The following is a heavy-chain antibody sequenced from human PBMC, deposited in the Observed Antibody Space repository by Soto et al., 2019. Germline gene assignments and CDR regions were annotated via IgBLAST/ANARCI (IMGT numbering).Heavy chain of an antibody. CDR3: ARGDREDIAVVIGVRPGEYGVDV. V-gene: IGHV3-30-3*01. CDR1: GFTFRSYA. Sequence: QVQLVESGGGVVQPGRSLRLSCAASGFTFRSYAMHWVRQAPGKGLESVAVIAYDGSNKFYRDYVRGRFTISRDNSENTLDLQINSLRYEDTAVYYCARGDREDIAVVIGVRPGEYGVDVWGQGTTVTVSS. D-gene: IGHD2-15*01. J-gene: IGHJ6*02. CDR2: IAYDGSNK.